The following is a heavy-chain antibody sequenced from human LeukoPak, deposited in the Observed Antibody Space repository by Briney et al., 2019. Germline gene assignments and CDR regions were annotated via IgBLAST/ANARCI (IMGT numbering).Heavy chain of an antibody. V-gene: IGHV4-4*07. D-gene: IGHD6-19*01. CDR2: IYNGGII. CDR1: GDSISRYY. CDR3: ARGSSGWEY. J-gene: IGHJ4*02. Sequence: SETLSLTCTVSGDSISRYYWSWIRQPAGKGLEWIGRIYNGGIITYNPSLKSRVTISVDTSKNQFSLKLSSVTAADTAVYYCARGSSGWEYWGQGTLVTVSS.